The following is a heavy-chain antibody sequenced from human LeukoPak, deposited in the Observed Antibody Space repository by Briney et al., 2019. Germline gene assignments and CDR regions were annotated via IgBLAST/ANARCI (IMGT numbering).Heavy chain of an antibody. D-gene: IGHD3-3*01. J-gene: IGHJ4*02. Sequence: GRSLRLSCAASGFTFDDYAMYWVRQAPGKGLEWVSGISWNSGSIGYADSVKGRFTISRDNAKNSLYLQMNSLRAEDTALYYCAKAGSGYFRSGVYFDYWAQGTLVSVSS. CDR1: GFTFDDYA. CDR2: ISWNSGSI. CDR3: AKAGSGYFRSGVYFDY. V-gene: IGHV3-9*01.